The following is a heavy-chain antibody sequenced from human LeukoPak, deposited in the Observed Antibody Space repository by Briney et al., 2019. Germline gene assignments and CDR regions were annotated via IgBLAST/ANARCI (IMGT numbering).Heavy chain of an antibody. CDR1: GASFSGYY. D-gene: IGHD2-15*01. CDR3: ATETECSGGTCYSYGWFDP. J-gene: IGHJ5*02. V-gene: IGHV4-34*01. CDR2: INHSGST. Sequence: PSETLSLTCAVYGASFSGYYWSWIRQPPGKGLEWIGEINHSGSTNYNPSLKSRVTISVDTSTNQFSLTLGSVTAADTAVYYCATETECSGGTCYSYGWFDPWGQGTQVIVSS.